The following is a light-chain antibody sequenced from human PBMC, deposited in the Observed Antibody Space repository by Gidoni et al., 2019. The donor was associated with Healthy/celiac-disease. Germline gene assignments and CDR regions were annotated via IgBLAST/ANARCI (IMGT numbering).Light chain of an antibody. CDR3: QQYNNSPPT. CDR2: GAS. CDR1: QSVSSN. V-gene: IGKV3-15*01. Sequence: EIVMTPSPATLSVSPGERVTLACRARQSVSSNLAWYQQKPGQAPRLLISGASTRATGVPARFSASGSGTEFTLTISSLQSEDFAVYYCQQYNNSPPTFGQGTKVEIK. J-gene: IGKJ1*01.